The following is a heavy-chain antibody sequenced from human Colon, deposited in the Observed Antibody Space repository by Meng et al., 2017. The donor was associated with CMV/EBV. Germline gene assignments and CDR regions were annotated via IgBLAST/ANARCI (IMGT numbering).Heavy chain of an antibody. J-gene: IGHJ4*02. CDR2: FDPEDGET. Sequence: ASVTVSCKVSGHPLSALSIHWVRQAPGKGLEWVGGFDPEDGETLYAQKFQGRVTLTEDTSTDTGYMDLRSLTSEDTAVYYCVTGVRTPFLYWGQGALVTVSS. CDR1: GHPLSALS. V-gene: IGHV1-24*01. D-gene: IGHD7-27*01. CDR3: VTGVRTPFLY.